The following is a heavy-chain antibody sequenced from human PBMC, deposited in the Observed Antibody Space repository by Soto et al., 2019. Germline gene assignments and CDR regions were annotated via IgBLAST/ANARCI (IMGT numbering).Heavy chain of an antibody. CDR1: GYTFTGHY. D-gene: IGHD1-26*01. J-gene: IGHJ4*02. Sequence: SVKVCFKASGYTFTGHYIHWVRQAPEQGPEWMGEIGPESGATRYAQKFQGRVTMSRDTSITTVYMELKNLSPDDTAVYYCGRGRSGQIVVFYWGQGTPVTV. V-gene: IGHV1-2*02. CDR3: GRGRSGQIVVFY. CDR2: IGPESGAT.